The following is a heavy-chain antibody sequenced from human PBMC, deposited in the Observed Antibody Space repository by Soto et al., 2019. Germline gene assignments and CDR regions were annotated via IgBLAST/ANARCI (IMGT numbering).Heavy chain of an antibody. Sequence: ASVKVSCKASGYTFTGYYMHWVRQAPGQGLEWMGWINPNSGGTNYAQKFQGRVTMTRDTSISTAYMELSRLRSDDTAVYYCARTRSYAGAGAKGLDPWGQGTMVTVYS. V-gene: IGHV1-2*02. CDR1: GYTFTGYY. J-gene: IGHJ5*02. D-gene: IGHD2-2*01. CDR2: INPNSGGT. CDR3: ARTRSYAGAGAKGLDP.